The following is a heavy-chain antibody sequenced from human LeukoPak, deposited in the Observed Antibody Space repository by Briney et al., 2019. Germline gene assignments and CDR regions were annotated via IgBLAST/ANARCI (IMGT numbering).Heavy chain of an antibody. CDR2: IYYSGST. J-gene: IGHJ4*02. Sequence: SETLSLTCTVSGGSINSYYWSWIRQPPGKGLEWLAYIYYSGSTSYNPSLKSRVTISVDTSKNQFSLKLNSVTAADTAMYYCARLFHPALSGNYPFDYWGQGTLVTVSS. CDR1: GGSINSYY. CDR3: ARLFHPALSGNYPFDY. D-gene: IGHD1-26*01. V-gene: IGHV4-59*01.